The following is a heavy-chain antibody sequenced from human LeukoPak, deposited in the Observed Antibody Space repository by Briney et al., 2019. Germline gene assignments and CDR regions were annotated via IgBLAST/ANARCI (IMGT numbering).Heavy chain of an antibody. CDR1: GITFNNYA. CDR3: AREGLGYCSSTSCHGAFDI. CDR2: ISNSGGGT. Sequence: GGSLRLSCVVSGITFNNYAMSWVRQAPGKGLEWVSSISNSGGGTYYADSVKGRFTISRDNSKNTLYLQMNSLRAEDTAVYYCAREGLGYCSSTSCHGAFDIWGQGTMVTVSS. V-gene: IGHV3-23*01. J-gene: IGHJ3*02. D-gene: IGHD2-2*01.